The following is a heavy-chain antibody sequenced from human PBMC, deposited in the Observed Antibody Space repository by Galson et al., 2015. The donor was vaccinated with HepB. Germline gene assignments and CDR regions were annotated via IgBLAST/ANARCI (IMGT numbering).Heavy chain of an antibody. CDR3: ARDQEGGTFDI. Sequence: SVKVSCRASGGTFSSYTISWVRQAPGQGLEWMGRIIPILGIANYAQKFQGRVTITADKSTSTAYMELSSLRSEDTAVYYCARDQEGGTFDIWGQGTMVTVSS. V-gene: IGHV1-69*04. CDR1: GGTFSSYT. J-gene: IGHJ3*02. CDR2: IIPILGIA. D-gene: IGHD1-26*01.